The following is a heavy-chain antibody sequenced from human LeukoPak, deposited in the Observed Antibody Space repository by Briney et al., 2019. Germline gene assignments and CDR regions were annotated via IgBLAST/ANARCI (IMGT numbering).Heavy chain of an antibody. D-gene: IGHD3/OR15-3a*01. Sequence: GGSLRLSCAASGFSFSNYNMNWVRQAPGKGLEWVSHISSSSSTKNYADSVKGRFTVSRDNAWNSLYLQMNSLRAEDTAVYYCARLMDRARRDAFDIWGQGTMVTVSS. CDR2: ISSSSSTK. CDR3: ARLMDRARRDAFDI. CDR1: GFSFSNYN. V-gene: IGHV3-48*01. J-gene: IGHJ3*02.